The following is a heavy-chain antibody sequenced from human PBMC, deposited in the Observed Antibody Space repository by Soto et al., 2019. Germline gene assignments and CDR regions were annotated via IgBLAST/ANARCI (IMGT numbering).Heavy chain of an antibody. CDR1: GGSISSGGYY. Sequence: SETLSLTCTVSGGSISSGGYYWSWIRQHPGKGLEWIGYIYYSGSTYYNPSLKSRVTISVDTSKNQFSLKLSSVTAADTAVYYCARGGVTMVRGDSALDYWGQGTLVTVSS. J-gene: IGHJ4*02. D-gene: IGHD3-10*01. CDR3: ARGGVTMVRGDSALDY. V-gene: IGHV4-31*03. CDR2: IYYSGST.